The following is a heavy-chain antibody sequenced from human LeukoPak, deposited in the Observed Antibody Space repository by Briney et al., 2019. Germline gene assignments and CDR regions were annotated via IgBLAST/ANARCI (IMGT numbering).Heavy chain of an antibody. CDR2: IYYSGNT. CDR3: ARINWNYFDY. D-gene: IGHD1-20*01. V-gene: IGHV4-59*08. J-gene: IGHJ4*02. CDR1: GGSISSYY. Sequence: SETLSLTCTVSGGSISSYYWSWIRQPPGKGLEWIGYIYYSGNTNYNPSLKSRLTMSADRSRNQFSLKLSSVTAADTAVYYCARINWNYFDYWGQGILVTVSS.